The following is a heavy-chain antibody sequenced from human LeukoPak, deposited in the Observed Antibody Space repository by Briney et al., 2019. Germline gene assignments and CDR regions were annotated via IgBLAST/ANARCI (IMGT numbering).Heavy chain of an antibody. CDR3: ARAGEIVVVITSTDY. V-gene: IGHV3-30-3*01. D-gene: IGHD3-22*01. J-gene: IGHJ4*02. CDR1: GFTFSTYA. CDR2: ISYDGSNK. Sequence: GGSLRLSCAASGFTFSTYAMHWVRQAPGKGLEWVAVISYDGSNKFYADSVKGRFTISRDNSKNTLYLQMNSLRGEDTAAYYCARAGEIVVVITSTDYWGQGTLVTVSS.